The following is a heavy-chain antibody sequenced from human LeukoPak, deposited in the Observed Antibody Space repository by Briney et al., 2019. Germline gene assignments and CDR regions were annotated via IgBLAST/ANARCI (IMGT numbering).Heavy chain of an antibody. CDR1: GFPFNAYW. D-gene: IGHD1-26*01. Sequence: GGSLRLSCAASGFPFNAYWMTWVRQAPGKGLEWVANIKQDGDTKYYVDSVKGRFTISRDNAKNSLFLQVNSLRVEDTAIYYCARGGSYPGCWGQGTLVTVSS. V-gene: IGHV3-7*03. CDR2: IKQDGDTK. J-gene: IGHJ4*02. CDR3: ARGGSYPGC.